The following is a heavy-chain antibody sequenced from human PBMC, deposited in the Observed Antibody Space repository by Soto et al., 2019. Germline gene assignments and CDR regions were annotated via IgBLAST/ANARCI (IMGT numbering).Heavy chain of an antibody. J-gene: IGHJ4*02. Sequence: ASVKVSCKASGYTFTGYYMHWVRQAPGQGLEWMGWINPNSGGTNYAQKFQGWVTMTRDTSISTAYMELSRLRSDDTAVYYCARENGSSGYGDFDYWGQGTLVTVSS. V-gene: IGHV1-2*04. CDR3: ARENGSSGYGDFDY. CDR1: GYTFTGYY. D-gene: IGHD3-22*01. CDR2: INPNSGGT.